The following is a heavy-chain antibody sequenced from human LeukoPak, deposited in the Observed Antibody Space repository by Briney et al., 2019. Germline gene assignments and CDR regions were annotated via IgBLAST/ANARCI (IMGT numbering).Heavy chain of an antibody. J-gene: IGHJ4*02. CDR1: GGSISSYY. CDR2: IYYSGST. Sequence: PSETLSLTCTVSGGSISSYYWSWIRQPPGKGLEWIGYIYYSGSTNYNPSLKSRVTISVDTSKNQFSLKLSSATAADTAVYYCARGSIQLWPHYYFDYWGQGTLVTVSS. V-gene: IGHV4-59*01. D-gene: IGHD5-18*01. CDR3: ARGSIQLWPHYYFDY.